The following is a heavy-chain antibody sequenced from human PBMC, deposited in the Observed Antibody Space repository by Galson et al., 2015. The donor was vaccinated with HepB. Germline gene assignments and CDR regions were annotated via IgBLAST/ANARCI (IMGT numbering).Heavy chain of an antibody. Sequence: SLRLSCAASGFTFSSYSMNWVRQAPGKGLEWVSSISSNSSYIYYADAAQGRFTISSDNAKNSLYLEMNSLRAEDTAVYDCARKVWICSSTSCYMPFDYWGQGTLVTVYS. J-gene: IGHJ4*02. V-gene: IGHV3-21*01. CDR3: ARKVWICSSTSCYMPFDY. CDR1: GFTFSSYS. D-gene: IGHD2-2*01. CDR2: ISSNSSYI.